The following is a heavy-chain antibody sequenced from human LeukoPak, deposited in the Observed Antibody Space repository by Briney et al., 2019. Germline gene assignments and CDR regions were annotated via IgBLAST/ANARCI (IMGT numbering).Heavy chain of an antibody. J-gene: IGHJ4*02. CDR2: GYYSGST. Sequence: SETLSLTCTVSGGSINSNSFYWGWIRQPPGKGLEWIGSGYYSGSTSYNPSLKGRVTISVDTSRNQFSLRLSSVTAADTAVYFCARLSAIGTPPTYDYWGQGTLVTVSS. V-gene: IGHV4-39*01. CDR3: ARLSAIGTPPTYDY. CDR1: GGSINSNSFY.